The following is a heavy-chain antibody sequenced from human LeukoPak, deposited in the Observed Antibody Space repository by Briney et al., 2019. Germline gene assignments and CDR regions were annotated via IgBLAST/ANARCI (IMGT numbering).Heavy chain of an antibody. CDR3: ARGGGYYDSSGYPLDY. CDR1: GGSISSGNW. D-gene: IGHD3-22*01. Sequence: PSETLSLTCTVSGGSISSGNWWSWVRQPPGKGLEWIGEMYHRGNTNYSPSLKSRVTISVDKSKNQFSLRLSSVTAADTAVYYCARGGGYYDSSGYPLDYWGQGTLVTVSS. J-gene: IGHJ4*02. CDR2: MYHRGNT. V-gene: IGHV4-4*02.